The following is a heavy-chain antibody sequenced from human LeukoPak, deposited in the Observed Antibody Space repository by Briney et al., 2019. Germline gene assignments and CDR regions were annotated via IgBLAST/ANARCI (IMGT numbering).Heavy chain of an antibody. Sequence: PGGSLRPSCAASGFTFSSDAMRWVRQAPGKGLEWVSAISSSGGTTYYADSVKGRFTISRDNAKNSLYLQMNSLRAEDTAVYYCAREVRGYSYGYGIYYYMDVWGKGTTVTVSS. CDR1: GFTFSSDA. J-gene: IGHJ6*03. CDR3: AREVRGYSYGYGIYYYMDV. V-gene: IGHV3-23*01. CDR2: ISSSGGTT. D-gene: IGHD5-18*01.